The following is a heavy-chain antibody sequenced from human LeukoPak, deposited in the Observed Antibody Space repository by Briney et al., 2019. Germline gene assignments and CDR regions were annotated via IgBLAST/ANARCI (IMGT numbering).Heavy chain of an antibody. CDR2: INHRGRT. CDR1: GWSFRGDY. J-gene: IGHJ4*02. CDR3: ARSYAHDY. V-gene: IGHV4-34*01. Sequence: SETVSLTCAVCGWSFRGDYWSWIRQPPGKGVEWIGEINHRGRTNYIPCLKSRGTISVDKSQIQFSLKLSSVTAENRALECCARSYAHDYWGQGTVVSVLS. D-gene: IGHD2-2*01.